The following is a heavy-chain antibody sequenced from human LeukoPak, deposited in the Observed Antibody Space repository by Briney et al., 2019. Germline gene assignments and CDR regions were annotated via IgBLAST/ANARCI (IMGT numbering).Heavy chain of an antibody. J-gene: IGHJ3*02. CDR2: IYSDNT. Sequence: GGSLRLSCTVSGFTVSSNSMSWVRQAPGKGLEWVSFIYSDNTHYSDSVKGRFTISRDNSKNTLYLQMSSLRAEDTAVYYCARGYDSSGYYYEGPGAFDIWGQGTMVTVSS. D-gene: IGHD3-22*01. CDR3: ARGYDSSGYYYEGPGAFDI. CDR1: GFTVSSNS. V-gene: IGHV3-53*01.